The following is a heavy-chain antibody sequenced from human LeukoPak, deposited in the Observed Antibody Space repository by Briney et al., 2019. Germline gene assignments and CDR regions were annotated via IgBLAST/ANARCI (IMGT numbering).Heavy chain of an antibody. CDR3: AKYRWKYSGPDY. D-gene: IGHD1-7*01. CDR2: IGGSGAGT. V-gene: IGHV3-23*01. Sequence: GGSLRLSCVASEFTFSNYAMTWVRQAPGKGLEWVSAIGGSGAGTYYADSVRGRFTISRDNSKSTLYLQMNSLRAEDTAIYYCAKYRWKYSGPDYWGQGTLVTVSS. J-gene: IGHJ4*02. CDR1: EFTFSNYA.